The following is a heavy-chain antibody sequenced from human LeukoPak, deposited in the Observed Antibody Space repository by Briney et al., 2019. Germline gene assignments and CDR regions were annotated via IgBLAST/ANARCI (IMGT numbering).Heavy chain of an antibody. Sequence: GGSLRLSCTASGFTFSSFTMNWVRQAPGKGLEWVSSINGRSNYIYYADSLKGRFTISRDNAKNSLYLELNSLRAGDSAIYYCARLGFYYHWGPDLSYYYMDVWGKGTTVTVSS. CDR3: ARLGFYYHWGPDLSYYYMDV. J-gene: IGHJ6*03. CDR1: GFTFSSFT. V-gene: IGHV3-21*01. CDR2: INGRSNYI. D-gene: IGHD3-10*01.